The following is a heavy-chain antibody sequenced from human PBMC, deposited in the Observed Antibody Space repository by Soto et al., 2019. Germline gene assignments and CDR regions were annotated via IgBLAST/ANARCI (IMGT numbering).Heavy chain of an antibody. CDR2: IYYSGST. V-gene: IGHV4-59*01. D-gene: IGHD6-19*01. CDR1: GGSISSYY. Sequence: PSETLSLTCTVSGGSISSYYWSWIRQPPGKGLEWIGYIYYSGSTNYNPSLKSRVTISVDTSKNQFSLKLSSVTAADTAVYYCARSLIAVAGRDYYYYGMDVWGQGTTVTSP. J-gene: IGHJ6*02. CDR3: ARSLIAVAGRDYYYYGMDV.